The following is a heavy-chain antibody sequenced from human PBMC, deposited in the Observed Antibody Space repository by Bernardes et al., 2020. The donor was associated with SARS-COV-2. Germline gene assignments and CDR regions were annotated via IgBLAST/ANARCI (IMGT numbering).Heavy chain of an antibody. V-gene: IGHV4-30-4*01. CDR1: GGSISSGDYY. D-gene: IGHD6-13*01. J-gene: IGHJ6*02. Sequence: SETLSLTCTVSGGSISSGDYYWSWIRQPPGKGLEWIGYIYYSGSTYYNPSLKSRVTISVDTSKNQFSLKLSSVTAADTAVYYCARVYGSSWYQDYYGMDVWGQGTTVTVSS. CDR3: ARVYGSSWYQDYYGMDV. CDR2: IYYSGST.